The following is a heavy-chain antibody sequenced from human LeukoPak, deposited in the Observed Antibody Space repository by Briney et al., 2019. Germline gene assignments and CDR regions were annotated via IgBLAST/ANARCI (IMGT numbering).Heavy chain of an antibody. Sequence: ASVKVSCKASGYTFTSYDINWVRQATGQGLEWMGWMNPNSGNTGYAQKFQGRVTTTRNTSISTAYMELSSLRSEDTAVYYCARALKMIVVVITTAYYFDYWGQGALVTVSS. J-gene: IGHJ4*02. D-gene: IGHD3-22*01. CDR3: ARALKMIVVVITTAYYFDY. CDR2: MNPNSGNT. CDR1: GYTFTSYD. V-gene: IGHV1-8*01.